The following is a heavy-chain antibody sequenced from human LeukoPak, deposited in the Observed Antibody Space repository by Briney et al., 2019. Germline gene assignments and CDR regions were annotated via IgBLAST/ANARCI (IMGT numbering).Heavy chain of an antibody. CDR1: GGSISSSSYY. D-gene: IGHD3-10*01. V-gene: IGHV4-39*01. CDR2: IYYSGST. J-gene: IGHJ4*02. Sequence: SETLSLTCTVSGGSISSSSYYWGWLRQPPGKGLEWIGSIYYSGSTYYNPSLKSRVTISVDTSKNQFSLKLSSVTAADTAVYYCASQTLLWFEELAYFDYWGQGTLVTVSS. CDR3: ASQTLLWFEELAYFDY.